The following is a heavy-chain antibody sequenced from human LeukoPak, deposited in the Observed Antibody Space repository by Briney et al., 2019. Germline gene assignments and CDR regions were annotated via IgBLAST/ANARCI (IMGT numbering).Heavy chain of an antibody. CDR3: ATRRLDY. CDR2: FDPEDGET. V-gene: IGHV1-24*01. CDR1: GYTLTELS. J-gene: IGHJ4*02. Sequence: ASVKVSCKVSGYTLTELSMHWVRQAPGKGLEWMGGFDPEDGETIYAQKFQGRVTMTRDTSISTAYMELSSLRSEDTAVYYCATRRLDYWGQGTLVTVSS.